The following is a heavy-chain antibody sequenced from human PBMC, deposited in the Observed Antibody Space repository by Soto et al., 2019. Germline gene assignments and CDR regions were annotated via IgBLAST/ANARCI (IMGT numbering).Heavy chain of an antibody. D-gene: IGHD2-15*01. V-gene: IGHV1-69*06. J-gene: IGHJ3*02. CDR2: IIPIFGTA. CDR1: GGTFSSYA. CDR3: AREGGLDGFDM. Sequence: ASVKVSCKASGGTFSSYAISWVRQAPGQGLEWMGGIIPIFGTANYAQKFQGRVTITADKSTSTAYMELGNLRSDDTAVYYCAREGGLDGFDMWGQGTMVTVS.